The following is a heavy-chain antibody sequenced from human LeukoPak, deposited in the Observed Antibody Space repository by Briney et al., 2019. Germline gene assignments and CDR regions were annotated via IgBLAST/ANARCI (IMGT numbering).Heavy chain of an antibody. V-gene: IGHV4-39*01. Sequence: KPSETLSLTCTVSGGSIITSSYYWGWIRQPPGRGLEWVGSIYSSGKTYYNPSLKSRVTISVDTSKNQFSLKVSSVTAADTAVYFCARPNVGTYSDWGQGTLVTVSS. CDR3: ARPNVGTYSD. J-gene: IGHJ4*02. CDR1: GGSIITSSYY. CDR2: IYSSGKT. D-gene: IGHD1-26*01.